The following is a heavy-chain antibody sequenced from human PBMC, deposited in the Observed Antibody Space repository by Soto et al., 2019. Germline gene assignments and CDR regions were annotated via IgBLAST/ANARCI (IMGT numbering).Heavy chain of an antibody. CDR2: IDYAGTT. CDR1: GGSISIDDYY. V-gene: IGHV4-30-4*01. Sequence: PSETLSLTCTVSGGSISIDDYYWSWIRQPPGKGLEWIAYIDYAGTTYYNPSLRSRVTISVDTFKNQFSLKLSSVTSADTAVYYCARDYSGLGSAARGFDYWGQGKLVTVSS. J-gene: IGHJ4*01. D-gene: IGHD3-10*01. CDR3: ARDYSGLGSAARGFDY.